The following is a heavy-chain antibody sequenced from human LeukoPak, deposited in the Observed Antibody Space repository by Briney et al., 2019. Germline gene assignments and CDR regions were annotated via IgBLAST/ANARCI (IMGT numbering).Heavy chain of an antibody. V-gene: IGHV1-18*01. Sequence: ASVEVSCKASGYTFTSYGTSWVRQAPGQGLEWMGWISAYNGNTNYAQKLQGRVTMTTDTSTSTAYMELRSLRSDDTAVYYCARVRTGTTLVYYYYGMDVWGQGTTVTVSS. CDR3: ARVRTGTTLVYYYYGMDV. D-gene: IGHD1-7*01. CDR2: ISAYNGNT. CDR1: GYTFTSYG. J-gene: IGHJ6*02.